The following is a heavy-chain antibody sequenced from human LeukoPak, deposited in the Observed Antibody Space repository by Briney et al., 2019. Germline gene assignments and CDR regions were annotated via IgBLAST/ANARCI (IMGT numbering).Heavy chain of an antibody. V-gene: IGHV1-18*01. CDR1: GYTFTNYG. D-gene: IGHD5-12*01. Sequence: ASVKVSCKASGYTFTNYGINWVRQAPGQGLEWMGWISTYNGHTNYAQNFHGRVTMTTDTSTTTAFMELRSLRSGDTAVYYCARDRGNSGYVDSWGQGTLVTVSS. CDR3: ARDRGNSGYVDS. CDR2: ISTYNGHT. J-gene: IGHJ4*02.